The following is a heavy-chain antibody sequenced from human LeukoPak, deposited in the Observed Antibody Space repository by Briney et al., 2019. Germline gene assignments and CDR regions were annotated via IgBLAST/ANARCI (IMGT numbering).Heavy chain of an antibody. CDR2: IYYSGST. Sequence: PSETLSLTCTVSGDSFRSYYWSWIRQPPGKGLEWIGYIYYSGSTRYNPSLKSRVTISIDTSKNQFSLKLTAVTAADTAVYYCARGGDKWDYWGQGTLVTVSS. J-gene: IGHJ4*02. CDR3: ARGGDKWDY. CDR1: GDSFRSYY. D-gene: IGHD3-16*01. V-gene: IGHV4-59*01.